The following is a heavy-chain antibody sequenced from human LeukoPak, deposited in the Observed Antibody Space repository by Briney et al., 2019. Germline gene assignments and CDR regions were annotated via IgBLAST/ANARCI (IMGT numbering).Heavy chain of an antibody. CDR3: ASEEDYYGSGSYYWIDY. CDR1: GGTFSSYA. D-gene: IGHD3-10*01. V-gene: IGHV1-69*13. CDR2: IIPIFGTA. J-gene: IGHJ4*02. Sequence: SVKVSCKASGGTFSSYAISWVRQAPGQGLEWMGGIIPIFGTANYAQKFQGRVTITADESTSTAYMELGSLRSEDTAVYYCASEEDYYGSGSYYWIDYWGQGTLVTVSS.